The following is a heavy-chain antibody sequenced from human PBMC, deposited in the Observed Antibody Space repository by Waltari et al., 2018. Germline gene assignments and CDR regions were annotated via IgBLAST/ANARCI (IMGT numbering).Heavy chain of an antibody. Sequence: QVQLVQSGAEVKKPGSSVKVSCKASGGTFSSYAISWVRQAPGQGLEWMGGIIPIFGTANFAQKFQGRVTITADESTSTAYMELSSLRSEDTAVYYCARDPSGYLKLYYFDYWGQGTLVTVSS. CDR3: ARDPSGYLKLYYFDY. D-gene: IGHD3-3*01. CDR2: IIPIFGTA. J-gene: IGHJ4*02. V-gene: IGHV1-69*01. CDR1: GGTFSSYA.